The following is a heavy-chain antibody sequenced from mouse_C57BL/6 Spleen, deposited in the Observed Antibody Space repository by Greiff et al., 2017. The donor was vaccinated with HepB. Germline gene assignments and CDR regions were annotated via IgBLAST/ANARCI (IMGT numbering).Heavy chain of an antibody. CDR3: TRETGTGAMDY. D-gene: IGHD4-1*01. J-gene: IGHJ4*01. CDR1: GFTFSSYA. V-gene: IGHV5-9-1*02. Sequence: DVKLQESGEGLVKPGGSLKLSCAASGFTFSSYAMSWVRQTPEKRLEWVAYISSGGDYIYYADTVKGRFTISRDNARNTLYLQRSSLKSEDTAMYYCTRETGTGAMDYWGQGTSVTVSS. CDR2: ISSGGDYI.